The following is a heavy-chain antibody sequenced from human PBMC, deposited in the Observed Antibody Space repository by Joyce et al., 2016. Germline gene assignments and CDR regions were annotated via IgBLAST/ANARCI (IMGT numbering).Heavy chain of an antibody. V-gene: IGHV1-18*01. Sequence: QVELVQSGGELKKPGASVNVSFKASGYTFTSFGIIWLRHASGQGIEWKGRIRGINGDTNCVQKLEGRVNMTRDTRTATGYLELGKRRSDDRAVYDCGRGAGWFTVTTGMRVWFDPWGQGALVTVST. D-gene: IGHD1-14*01. CDR1: GYTFTSFG. CDR2: IRGINGDT. CDR3: GRGAGWFTVTTGMRVWFDP. J-gene: IGHJ5*02.